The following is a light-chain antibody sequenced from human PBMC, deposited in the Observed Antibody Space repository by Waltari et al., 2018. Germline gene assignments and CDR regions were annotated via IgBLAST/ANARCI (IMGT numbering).Light chain of an antibody. CDR1: SSAVGRYEY. V-gene: IGLV2-14*03. CDR3: CSYTTTDTYV. Sequence: SALPQPASVSGSPGQSITIYCTGTSSAVGRYEYVSWYHQHPGKAPKLLIYDVSKRPSGVSSRFSGSTSGYTASLTISGLQSEDEADYYCCSYTTTDTYVFGSGTKVTVL. CDR2: DVS. J-gene: IGLJ1*01.